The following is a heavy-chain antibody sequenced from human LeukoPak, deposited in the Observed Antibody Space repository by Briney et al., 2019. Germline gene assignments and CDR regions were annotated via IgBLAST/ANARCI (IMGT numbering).Heavy chain of an antibody. D-gene: IGHD6-13*01. V-gene: IGHV3-48*03. J-gene: IGHJ4*02. Sequence: GGSLRLSCAASGFTFSSYDMNWVRQAPGKGLEWVSYITGSGSTIYYADSVKGRFSISRDNAKNSLYLQMNSLRAEDTAVYYCARDRVPDSSSGRFDYWGQGTLVTVSS. CDR3: ARDRVPDSSSGRFDY. CDR1: GFTFSSYD. CDR2: ITGSGSTI.